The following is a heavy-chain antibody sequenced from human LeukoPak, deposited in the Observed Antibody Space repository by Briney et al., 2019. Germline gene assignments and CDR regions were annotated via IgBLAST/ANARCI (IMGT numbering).Heavy chain of an antibody. CDR2: IYHSGST. CDR3: ARTYGSGSYLHWFDP. CDR1: GSSISSSNW. V-gene: IGHV4-4*02. Sequence: SETLSLTCAVSGSSISSSNWWSWVRQPPGKGLEWIGEIYHSGSTNYNPSLKSRVTISVDKSKNQFSLKLSSVTAADTAVYYCARTYGSGSYLHWFDPWGQGTLVTVSS. J-gene: IGHJ5*02. D-gene: IGHD3-10*01.